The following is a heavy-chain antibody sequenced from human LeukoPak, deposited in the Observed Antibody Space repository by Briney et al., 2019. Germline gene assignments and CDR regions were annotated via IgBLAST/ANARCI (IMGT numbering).Heavy chain of an antibody. J-gene: IGHJ3*02. V-gene: IGHV4-4*07. CDR1: GGSINNYY. Sequence: SETLSLICTASGGSINNYYWSWIRQPAGKGLEWIGRIYTRGSTDYNPSLKSRVTMSVDTSKNQFSLKLSSVTAAYTAVYYCARGRYCSADICSGGDAFDIWGQGTMVSVSS. CDR3: ARGRYCSADICSGGDAFDI. D-gene: IGHD2-15*01. CDR2: IYTRGST.